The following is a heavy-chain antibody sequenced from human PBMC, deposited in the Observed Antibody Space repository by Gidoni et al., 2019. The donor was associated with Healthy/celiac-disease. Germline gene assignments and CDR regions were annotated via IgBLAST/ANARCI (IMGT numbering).Heavy chain of an antibody. CDR2: INPNSGGT. D-gene: IGHD5-12*01. V-gene: IGHV1-2*04. CDR1: GYTFTGYY. CDR3: ASTSGYDNYYYYGMDV. J-gene: IGHJ6*02. Sequence: QVQLVQSGAEVKKPGASVKVSCKASGYTFTGYYMHWVRQAPGQGLEWMGWINPNSGGTNYAQKFQGWVTMTRDTSISTAYMELSRLRSDDTAVYYCASTSGYDNYYYYGMDVWGQGTTVTVSS.